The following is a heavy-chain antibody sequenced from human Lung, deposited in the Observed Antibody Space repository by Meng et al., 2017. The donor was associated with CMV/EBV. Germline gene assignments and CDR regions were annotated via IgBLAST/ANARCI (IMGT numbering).Heavy chain of an antibody. CDR1: GVTYNNYA. CDR2: VLDTGPT. V-gene: IGHV3-23*01. J-gene: IGHJ4*02. Sequence: GVTYNNYAMTGVGQDPGEGRGWVSNVLDTGPTYYGDYVKSRFTNSRDDSRNTLFLQLNSLGDEDTAVFYCARGDSSTTWLVFDYWGLGTLVTVSS. D-gene: IGHD6-13*01. CDR3: ARGDSSTTWLVFDY.